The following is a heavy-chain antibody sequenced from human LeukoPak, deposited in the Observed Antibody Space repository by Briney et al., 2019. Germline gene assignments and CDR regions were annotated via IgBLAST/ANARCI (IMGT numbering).Heavy chain of an antibody. D-gene: IGHD1/OR15-1a*01. CDR2: INHGGDT. CDR3: ASNKYPVQAFDI. CDR1: GGSFSDYY. J-gene: IGHJ3*02. V-gene: IGHV4-34*01. Sequence: SETLSLTCAVSGGSFSDYYWSWIRQPPGKGLEWIGEINHGGDTNYNSSLQSRVTLSVDTSRNQFSLILSSVAAVDTAVYYCASNKYPVQAFDIWGQGTMVTVSS.